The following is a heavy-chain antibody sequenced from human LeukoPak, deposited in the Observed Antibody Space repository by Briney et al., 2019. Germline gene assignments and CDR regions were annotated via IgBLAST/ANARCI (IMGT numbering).Heavy chain of an antibody. CDR1: GFTFSYYN. CDR3: VRAWGGGSYSDAFDI. Sequence: PGRSLSLFCAASGFTFSYYNMNWVRQAPGKGMEWLSSISSSSSHIYYADSVKGRFTISRDNAKNSLYLQMSSLRVEDTAVFYCVRAWGGGSYSDAFDIWGQGTMVTVSS. V-gene: IGHV3-21*06. CDR2: ISSSSSHI. D-gene: IGHD1-26*01. J-gene: IGHJ3*02.